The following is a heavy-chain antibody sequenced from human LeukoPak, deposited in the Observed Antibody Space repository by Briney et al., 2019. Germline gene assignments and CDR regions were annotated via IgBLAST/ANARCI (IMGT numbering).Heavy chain of an antibody. J-gene: IGHJ6*02. D-gene: IGHD6-19*01. CDR3: TRRGEWLENHYYYYGMDV. V-gene: IGHV3-48*01. Sequence: GGSLRLSCAASGFTFSSYSMNWVRQAPGKGLEWVSYISSSSSTIYYADSVKGRFTISRDDSKNTAYLQMNSLKTEDTAVYYCTRRGEWLENHYYYYGMDVWGQGTTVTVSS. CDR2: ISSSSSTI. CDR1: GFTFSSYS.